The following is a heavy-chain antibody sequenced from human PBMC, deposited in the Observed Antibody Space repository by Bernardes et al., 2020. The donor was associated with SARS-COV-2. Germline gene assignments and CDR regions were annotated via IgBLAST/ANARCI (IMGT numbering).Heavy chain of an antibody. D-gene: IGHD3-10*01. J-gene: IGHJ5*02. Sequence: SETLSLTCTVSGGSISSSSFFWGWIRQPPGKGLEWIGNIFYSGSAYYNPSLKSRVTISIDTSKNQFSLKLSSVTAADTAVYYCAGLTTMVLPSWGQGTLVTVSS. CDR2: IFYSGSA. CDR3: AGLTTMVLPS. CDR1: GGSISSSSFF. V-gene: IGHV4-39*01.